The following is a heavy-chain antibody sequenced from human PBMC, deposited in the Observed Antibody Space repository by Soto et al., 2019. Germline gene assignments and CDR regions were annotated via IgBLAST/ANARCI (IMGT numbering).Heavy chain of an antibody. J-gene: IGHJ6*02. CDR1: GVSISSSQW. Sequence: QVQLQESGPGLVKPSGTLSLTCAVSGVSISSSQWWSWVRQPPGKGLEWIGEIYHNERTNCNPSLKSRLTMSLDRSKYQVSLKLSSVTAAETATYYCGRTKDYFYGVDVWGQGTTVTVSS. V-gene: IGHV4-4*02. CDR3: GRTKDYFYGVDV. CDR2: IYHNERT.